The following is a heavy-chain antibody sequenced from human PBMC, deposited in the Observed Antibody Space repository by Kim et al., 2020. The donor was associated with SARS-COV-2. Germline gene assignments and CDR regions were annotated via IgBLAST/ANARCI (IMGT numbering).Heavy chain of an antibody. CDR2: ISYDGTVK. J-gene: IGHJ6*02. V-gene: IGHV3-30*18. D-gene: IGHD3-16*01. CDR1: GFTFSKHG. Sequence: GGSLRLSCAASGFTFSKHGLHWVRQAPGKGLEWVAVISYDGTVKYHADSVKGRFTISRDNSKNTMYLQMDSLRADDTGVYYCAKDYTNSRPDQVYYGMDGWGQAATVTVAS. CDR3: AKDYTNSRPDQVYYGMDG.